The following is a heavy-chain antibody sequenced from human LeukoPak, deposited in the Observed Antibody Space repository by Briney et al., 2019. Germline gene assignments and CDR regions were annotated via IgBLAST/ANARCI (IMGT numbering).Heavy chain of an antibody. CDR1: GVSISGYY. V-gene: IGHV4-59*01. J-gene: IGHJ4*02. CDR2: ISYSGTI. D-gene: IGHD4-23*01. CDR3: ARDYGGKFDY. Sequence: SETLSLTCTVSGVSISGYYWSWTRQSPGKGLEWIGYISYSGTISYNPSLKSRVTVSVDTSRNHFSLKLSSVTAADTAVYYCARDYGGKFDYWGQGTLVTVSS.